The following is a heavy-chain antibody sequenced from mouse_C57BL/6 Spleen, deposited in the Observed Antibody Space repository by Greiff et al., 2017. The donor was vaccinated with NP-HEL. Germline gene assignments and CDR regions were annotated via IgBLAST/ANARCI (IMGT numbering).Heavy chain of an antibody. CDR2: IDPSDSYT. J-gene: IGHJ2*01. D-gene: IGHD1-1*01. Sequence: QVQLQQPGAELVMPGASVKLSCKASGYTFTSYWMHWVKQRPGQGLEWIGEIDPSDSYTNYNQKFKGKSTLTVDKSSSTDYMQLSSLTSEDSAVYYCARGRDYYGSPLDYWGQGTTLTVSS. CDR1: GYTFTSYW. V-gene: IGHV1-69*01. CDR3: ARGRDYYGSPLDY.